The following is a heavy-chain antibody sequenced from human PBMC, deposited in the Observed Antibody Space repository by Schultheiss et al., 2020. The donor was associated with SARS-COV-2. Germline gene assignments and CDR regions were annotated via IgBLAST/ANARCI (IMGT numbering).Heavy chain of an antibody. CDR3: ARADQAISPHGLDV. V-gene: IGHV1-18*04. CDR2: ISGYHGNT. D-gene: IGHD5-24*01. Sequence: ASVKVSCKASGYTFNTYGISWVRQAPGQGLEWMGWISGYHGNTNYAQTFQGRVTMTTDSATRTSYMELRSLRSDDTAVYYCARADQAISPHGLDVWGQGTTVTVSS. J-gene: IGHJ6*02. CDR1: GYTFNTYG.